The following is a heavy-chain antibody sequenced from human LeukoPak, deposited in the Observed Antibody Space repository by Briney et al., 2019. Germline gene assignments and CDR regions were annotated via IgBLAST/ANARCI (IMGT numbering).Heavy chain of an antibody. CDR2: INHSGST. CDR1: GGSFSGYY. V-gene: IGHV4-34*01. D-gene: IGHD3-9*01. CDR3: ARRSRKYYDILTGYLGAFDI. J-gene: IGHJ3*02. Sequence: SETLSLTCAVYGGSFSGYYWSWIRQPPGKGLEWIGEINHSGSTNYNPSLKSRVTISVDTSKNQFSLKLSSVTAADTAVYYCARRSRKYYDILTGYLGAFDIWGQGTMVTVSS.